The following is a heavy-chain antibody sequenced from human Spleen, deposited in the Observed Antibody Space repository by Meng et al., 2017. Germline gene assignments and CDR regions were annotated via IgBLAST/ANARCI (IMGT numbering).Heavy chain of an antibody. CDR1: GGSFSDYY. V-gene: IGHV4-34*01. Sequence: VQLQQWGAGLLKPSETLSLTCVVSGGSFSDYYWSWIRQPPGKGLEWIGEINHSGSTNYNPSLKSRATISVDTSQNNLSLKLSSVTAADSAVYYCARGPTTMAHDFDYWGQGTLVTVSS. CDR2: INHSGST. D-gene: IGHD4-11*01. J-gene: IGHJ4*02. CDR3: ARGPTTMAHDFDY.